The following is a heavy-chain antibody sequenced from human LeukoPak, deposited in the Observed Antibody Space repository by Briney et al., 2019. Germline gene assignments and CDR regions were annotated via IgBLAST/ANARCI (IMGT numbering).Heavy chain of an antibody. CDR2: IYYSGST. Sequence: SETLSLTCTVSGGSFSSYYWSWIRQPPGKGLEWIGYIYYSGSTDYNPSLKSRVTISLETSKNQFSLNLSSVTAADTAVYYCARGRLARSPYFDYWGQGTLVTVSS. D-gene: IGHD6-19*01. CDR1: GGSFSSYY. V-gene: IGHV4-59*01. J-gene: IGHJ4*02. CDR3: ARGRLARSPYFDY.